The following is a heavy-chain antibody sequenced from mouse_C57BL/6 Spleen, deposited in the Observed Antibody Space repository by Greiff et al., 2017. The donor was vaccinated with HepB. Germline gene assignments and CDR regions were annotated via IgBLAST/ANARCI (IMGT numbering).Heavy chain of an antibody. CDR2: IYPGDGDT. CDR3: AREEGYWYFDV. CDR1: GYAFSSSW. J-gene: IGHJ1*03. Sequence: QVQLKESGPELVKPGASVKISCKASGYAFSSSWMNWVKQRPGKGLEWIGRIYPGDGDTKYNGKFKGKATLTADKSSSTAYMQLSSLTSEDSAVYFCAREEGYWYFDVWGTGTTVTVSS. V-gene: IGHV1-82*01.